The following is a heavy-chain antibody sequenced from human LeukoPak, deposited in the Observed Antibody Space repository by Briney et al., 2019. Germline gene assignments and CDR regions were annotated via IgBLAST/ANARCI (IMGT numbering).Heavy chain of an antibody. J-gene: IGHJ4*02. D-gene: IGHD6-19*01. CDR2: INSDGSST. CDR1: GFTFSSYW. CDR3: AKVGGVHGIAVADYFDY. V-gene: IGHV3-74*01. Sequence: PGGSLRLSCATSGFTFSSYWMHWVRQAPGKGLVWVSRINSDGSSTSYADSVKGRFTISRDNAKNTLYLQMNSLRAEDTAVYYCAKVGGVHGIAVADYFDYWGQGTLVTVSS.